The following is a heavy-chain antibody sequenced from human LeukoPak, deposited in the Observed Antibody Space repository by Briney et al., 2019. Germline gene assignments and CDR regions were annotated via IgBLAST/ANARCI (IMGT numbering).Heavy chain of an antibody. CDR2: ISVRSSYI. CDR1: GYPFSSYS. CDR3: VRLRRNSETRGFYYYYDF. V-gene: IGHV3-21*01. Sequence: GGPLRLSCVASGYPFSSYSIIWLRHAPGKGLEWVSSISVRSSYIYYADSVRGLFSISRDDARYSLYLQMNSLRAEDTAVYFCVRLRRNSETRGFYYYYDFGGEGTLVTVPS. D-gene: IGHD3-3*01. J-gene: IGHJ4*02.